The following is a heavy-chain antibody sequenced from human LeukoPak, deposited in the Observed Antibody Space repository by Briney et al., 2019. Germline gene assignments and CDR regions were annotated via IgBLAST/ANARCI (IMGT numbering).Heavy chain of an antibody. CDR1: GGSISSYY. D-gene: IGHD3-22*01. V-gene: IGHV4-59*01. J-gene: IGHJ4*02. CDR2: IYYSGST. Sequence: SETLSLTCTVSGGSISSYYWSWIRQPPGKGLEWIGYIYYSGSTNYNPSLKSRVTISVDTSKNQFSLKLSSVTAADTAVYYCARTLYYYDSSGYPTADYYFDYWGQGTLVTVSS. CDR3: ARTLYYYDSSGYPTADYYFDY.